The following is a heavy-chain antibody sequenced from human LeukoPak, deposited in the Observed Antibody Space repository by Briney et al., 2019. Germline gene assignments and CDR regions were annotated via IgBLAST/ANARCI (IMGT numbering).Heavy chain of an antibody. V-gene: IGHV3-21*01. Sequence: GGSLRLSCAASGFTFSSYSMNWVRQAPGKGLEWVSSISSSSSYIYYADSVKGRFTISRDNAKNSLYLQMNSLRAEDTAVYYCARDGAWAWYYGMDVWGQGTTVTVSS. J-gene: IGHJ6*02. CDR2: ISSSSSYI. CDR1: GFTFSSYS. CDR3: ARDGAWAWYYGMDV. D-gene: IGHD3-16*01.